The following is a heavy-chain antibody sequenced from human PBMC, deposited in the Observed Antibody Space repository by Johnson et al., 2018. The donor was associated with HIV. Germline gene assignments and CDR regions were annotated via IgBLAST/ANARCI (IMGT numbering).Heavy chain of an antibody. J-gene: IGHJ3*02. Sequence: QVQLVESGGGVVQPGRSLRLSCAASGFTFSSYAMHWVRQAPGKALDWVAVISYDVSTKYYPDPVRGRFTISRDNSKNTLYLQMNSLRPKDTAVYYCARGIAVSNWVDIWGQGTMVTVSS. D-gene: IGHD6-19*01. CDR2: ISYDVSTK. CDR3: ARGIAVSNWVDI. CDR1: GFTFSSYA. V-gene: IGHV3-30-3*01.